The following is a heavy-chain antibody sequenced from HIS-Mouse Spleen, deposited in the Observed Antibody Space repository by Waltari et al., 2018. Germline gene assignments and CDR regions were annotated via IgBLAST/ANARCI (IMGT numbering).Heavy chain of an antibody. CDR1: GCSLSSILYH. V-gene: IGHV4-39*07. CDR2: IYYSGST. D-gene: IGHD3-16*01. Sequence: QLQLQESGPGLVKPSATLSLTCTVSGCSLSSILYHWGWVRPPPGKGLEWIGSIYYSGSTYYNPSLKSRVTISVDTSKNQFSLKLSSVTAADTAVYYCARDAHKDRFAHFDYWGQGTLVTVSS. J-gene: IGHJ4*02. CDR3: ARDAHKDRFAHFDY.